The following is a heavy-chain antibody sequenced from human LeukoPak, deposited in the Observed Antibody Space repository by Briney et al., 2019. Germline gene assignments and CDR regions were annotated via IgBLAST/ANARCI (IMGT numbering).Heavy chain of an antibody. CDR3: AKDFTYYHDSSGYTFDH. Sequence: GGSLRLSCAASGFTFDDYAMHWVRQAPGKGLEWVAGISWNSGSVGYADSVKGRFTISRDNAKNCLYVQMSSLRAEDTALYYCAKDFTYYHDSSGYTFDHWGRGTLVTVSS. J-gene: IGHJ4*02. V-gene: IGHV3-9*01. CDR2: ISWNSGSV. CDR1: GFTFDDYA. D-gene: IGHD3-22*01.